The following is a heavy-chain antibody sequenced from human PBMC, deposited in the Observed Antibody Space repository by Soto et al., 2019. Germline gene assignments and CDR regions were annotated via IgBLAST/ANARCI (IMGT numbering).Heavy chain of an antibody. J-gene: IGHJ4*02. D-gene: IGHD1-1*01. CDR3: ARGTSTGTMSY. CDR2: STNSRRT. V-gene: IGHV4-34*01. Sequence: PSETLSLTRTVSGRSPSSYYWSWIRPPPGKGLEWIGESTNSRRTNYNPSLKSRVTISVDTSKNQFSLNLSSVTAADTAVYYCARGTSTGTMSYWGQGTLVTVSS. CDR1: GRSPSSYY.